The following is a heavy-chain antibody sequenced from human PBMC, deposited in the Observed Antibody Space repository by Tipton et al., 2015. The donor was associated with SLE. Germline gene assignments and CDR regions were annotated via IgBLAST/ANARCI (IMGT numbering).Heavy chain of an antibody. CDR1: GGSISSYY. CDR3: ARHFGEQWLTRGDYFDY. Sequence: TLSLTCTVSGGSISSYYWSWIRQPPGKGLEWIGYIYTSGSTNYNPSLKSRVTISVDTSKNQFSLKLSSVTAADTAVYYCARHFGEQWLTRGDYFDYWGQGTLVTGSS. CDR2: IYTSGST. J-gene: IGHJ4*02. D-gene: IGHD6-19*01. V-gene: IGHV4-4*09.